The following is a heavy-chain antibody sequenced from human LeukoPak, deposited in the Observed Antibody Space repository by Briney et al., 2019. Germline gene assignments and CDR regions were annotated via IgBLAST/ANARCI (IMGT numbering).Heavy chain of an antibody. J-gene: IGHJ4*02. V-gene: IGHV3-7*01. CDR3: ARDPRRRFLGTMLLRTSGY. Sequence: PGVSLRLLYASCLFTFSIYWLSCVPHAPGKGLECVANIKQDGSEKYYMDSVKGRFTMSRDTATNSLYLQMTSQSAKDTAVSSCARDPRRRFLGTMLLRTSGYWGQGTLVTVSS. D-gene: IGHD3-10*02. CDR1: LFTFSIYW. CDR2: IKQDGSEK.